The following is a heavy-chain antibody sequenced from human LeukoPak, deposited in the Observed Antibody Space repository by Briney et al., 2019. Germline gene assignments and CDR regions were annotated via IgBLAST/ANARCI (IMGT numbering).Heavy chain of an antibody. Sequence: PSETLSLTCTVSGGSISSYYWSWILQPPGKGLEWIGYIYYSGSTNYNPSLKSRVTISVDTSKNQFSLKLSSVTAADTAVYYCARWSEWELHNWYLDLWCRGPLVTVSS. V-gene: IGHV4-59*01. CDR1: GGSISSYY. J-gene: IGHJ2*01. D-gene: IGHD1-26*01. CDR2: IYYSGST. CDR3: ARWSEWELHNWYLDL.